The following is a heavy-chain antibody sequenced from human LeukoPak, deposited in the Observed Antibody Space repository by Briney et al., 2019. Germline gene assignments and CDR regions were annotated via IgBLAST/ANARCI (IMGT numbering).Heavy chain of an antibody. CDR2: INRDGSST. J-gene: IGHJ4*02. V-gene: IGHV3-74*01. CDR1: GFIFSNYW. CDR3: ARADYGDDPLDY. D-gene: IGHD4-17*01. Sequence: GGSLRLSCAASGFIFSNYWMHWVRQAPGKGLVLVSRINRDGSSTSYADSVKGRFTISRDNAKNTLYLQMNSLRAEDTAVYYCARADYGDDPLDYWGQGTLVTVSS.